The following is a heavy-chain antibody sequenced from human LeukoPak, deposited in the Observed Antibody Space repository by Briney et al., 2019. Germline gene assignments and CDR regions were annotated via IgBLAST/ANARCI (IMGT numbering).Heavy chain of an antibody. D-gene: IGHD2-8*01. Sequence: SGGSLRLSCAASGFTFSSYAMSWVRQAPGKGLEWVSAISGSGGSTYYADSVKGRFTISRDNSKNTLYLQMNSLRAEDTAVYYCAKESGLMVYATAQYYFDYWGQGTLVTVSS. CDR1: GFTFSSYA. V-gene: IGHV3-23*01. J-gene: IGHJ4*02. CDR3: AKESGLMVYATAQYYFDY. CDR2: ISGSGGST.